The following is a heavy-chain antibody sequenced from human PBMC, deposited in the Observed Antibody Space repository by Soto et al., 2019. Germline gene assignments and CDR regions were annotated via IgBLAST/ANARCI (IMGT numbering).Heavy chain of an antibody. V-gene: IGHV1-2*04. Sequence: ASAKVSCKASGYTFTGYYMHWVRQAPGQGLEWMGWINPNSGGTNYAQKFQGWVTMTRDTSISTAYMELSRLRSDDTAVYYCARDYYDSSGYYPSPVYYFDYWGQGTLVTVSS. J-gene: IGHJ4*02. CDR2: INPNSGGT. D-gene: IGHD3-22*01. CDR1: GYTFTGYY. CDR3: ARDYYDSSGYYPSPVYYFDY.